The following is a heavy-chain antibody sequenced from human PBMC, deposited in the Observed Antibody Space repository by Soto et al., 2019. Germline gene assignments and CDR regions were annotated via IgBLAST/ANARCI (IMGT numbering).Heavy chain of an antibody. Sequence: QVQLVQSGAEVKKPGSSVKVSCKASGGTFSSYAISWVRQAPGQGLEWMGGIIPIFGTANYAQKFQGRVTITADEPTSTAYMELSSLRSEDTAVYYCASDLLAYCGGDCADWGQGTLVTVSS. CDR2: IIPIFGTA. V-gene: IGHV1-69*12. J-gene: IGHJ4*02. CDR3: ASDLLAYCGGDCAD. D-gene: IGHD2-21*02. CDR1: GGTFSSYA.